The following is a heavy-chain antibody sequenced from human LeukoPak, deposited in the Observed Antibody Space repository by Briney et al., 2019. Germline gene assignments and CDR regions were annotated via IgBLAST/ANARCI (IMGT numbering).Heavy chain of an antibody. V-gene: IGHV4-59*01. D-gene: IGHD4-17*01. CDR1: GGSISSYY. Sequence: SETLSLTCTVSGGSISSYYWSWLRQPPGKGLEWIGYIYYSGSTNYNPSLKSRVTISVDTSKNQFSLKLSSVTAADTAVYYCASQGDDYVFDYWGQGTLVTVSS. CDR3: ASQGDDYVFDY. CDR2: IYYSGST. J-gene: IGHJ4*02.